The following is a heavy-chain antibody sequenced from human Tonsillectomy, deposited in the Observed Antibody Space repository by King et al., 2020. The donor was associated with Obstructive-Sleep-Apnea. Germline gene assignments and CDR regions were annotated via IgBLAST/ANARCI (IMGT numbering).Heavy chain of an antibody. CDR3: AREWGRDCGGDCQDAFDI. J-gene: IGHJ3*02. Sequence: VQLVESGGGLVQPGGSLRLSCAASGFTFSSYSMNWVRQAPGKGLEWVSYISSSSSTIYYADSVKGRFTISRDNAKNSLYLQMNSLRAEDTAVYYCAREWGRDCGGDCQDAFDIWGQGTMVTVSS. CDR1: GFTFSSYS. D-gene: IGHD2-21*02. CDR2: ISSSSSTI. V-gene: IGHV3-48*04.